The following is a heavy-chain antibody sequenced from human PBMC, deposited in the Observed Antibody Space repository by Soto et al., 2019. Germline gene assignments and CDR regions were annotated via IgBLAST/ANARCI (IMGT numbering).Heavy chain of an antibody. CDR1: GGTFSSYA. Sequence: QVQLVQSGAEVKKPGSSVKVSCKASGGTFSSYAISWVRQAPGQGLEWMGGIIPIFGTANYAQKFQGRVTITADESTSTAYMELSSLRSEDTAVYYCASGKWYPCYYYYYGMDVWGQGTTVTVSS. J-gene: IGHJ6*02. CDR2: IIPIFGTA. V-gene: IGHV1-69*12. CDR3: ASGKWYPCYYYYYGMDV. D-gene: IGHD2-2*01.